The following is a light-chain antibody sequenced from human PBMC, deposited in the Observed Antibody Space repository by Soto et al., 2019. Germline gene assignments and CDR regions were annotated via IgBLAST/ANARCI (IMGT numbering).Light chain of an antibody. Sequence: NFMLTQPHSVSESPGKTLSISCTRSSGSIANNYVQWYQQRPGSAPTTVIYENNQRLSGVPDRFSGSTDGSSNSASLTISGLQTEDEADYYCQSYDSDFVVFGGGTQLPVL. V-gene: IGLV6-57*04. CDR1: SGSIANNY. J-gene: IGLJ2*01. CDR3: QSYDSDFVV. CDR2: ENN.